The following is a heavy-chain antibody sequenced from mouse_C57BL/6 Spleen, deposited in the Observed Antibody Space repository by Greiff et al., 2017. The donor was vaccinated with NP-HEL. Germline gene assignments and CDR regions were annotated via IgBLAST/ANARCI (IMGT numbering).Heavy chain of an antibody. V-gene: IGHV1-64*01. J-gene: IGHJ3*01. D-gene: IGHD1-1*02. Sequence: QVQLQQPGAELVKPGASVKLSCKASGYTFTSYWMHWVKQRPGQGLEWIGVINPGSGGTNYNEKFKGKATLTADKSSSTAYMQLSSLTSEDSAVYFCAYYARGFAYWGQGTLVTVSA. CDR3: AYYARGFAY. CDR2: INPGSGGT. CDR1: GYTFTSYW.